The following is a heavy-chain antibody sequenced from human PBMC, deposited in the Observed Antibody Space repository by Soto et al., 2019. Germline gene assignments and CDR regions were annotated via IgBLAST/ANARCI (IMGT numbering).Heavy chain of an antibody. D-gene: IGHD3-22*01. Sequence: GASVKVSCKASGYTFTSYYMHWVRQAPRQGLEWMGIINPSGGSTSYAQKFQGRVTMTRDTSTSTVYMELSSLRSEDTAVYYCARDPHYYDSSGLGYFDYWGQGTLVTVSS. CDR2: INPSGGST. CDR1: GYTFTSYY. J-gene: IGHJ4*02. V-gene: IGHV1-46*01. CDR3: ARDPHYYDSSGLGYFDY.